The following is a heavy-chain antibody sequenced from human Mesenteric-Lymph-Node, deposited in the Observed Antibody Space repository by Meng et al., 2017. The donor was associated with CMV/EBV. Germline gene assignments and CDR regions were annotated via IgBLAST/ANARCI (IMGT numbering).Heavy chain of an antibody. D-gene: IGHD5-12*01. V-gene: IGHV3-11*06. CDR2: ISSSSSYT. Sequence: LSCAASGFTFSDYYMSWIRQAPGKGLEWVSYISSSSSYTNYADSVKGRFTISRDNAKNSLYLQMNSLRAEDTAVYYCAREDSGYDFDYWGQGTLVTVSS. CDR3: AREDSGYDFDY. J-gene: IGHJ4*02. CDR1: GFTFSDYY.